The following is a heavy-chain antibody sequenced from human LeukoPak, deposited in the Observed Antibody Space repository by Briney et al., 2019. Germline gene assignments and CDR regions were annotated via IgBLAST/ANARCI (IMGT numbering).Heavy chain of an antibody. CDR2: ISYGGSDK. CDR1: GFTFSNYA. V-gene: IGHV3-30*18. CDR3: AKDLVRIAVAGPSRDDAFDI. J-gene: IGHJ3*02. D-gene: IGHD6-19*01. Sequence: PGGSLRLSCAASGFTFSNYAIHWVRQAPDKGLEWVAVISYGGSDKYYADSVKGRFTISRDNSKNTVYLQMNSLRAEDTAVYYCAKDLVRIAVAGPSRDDAFDIWGQGTMVTVSS.